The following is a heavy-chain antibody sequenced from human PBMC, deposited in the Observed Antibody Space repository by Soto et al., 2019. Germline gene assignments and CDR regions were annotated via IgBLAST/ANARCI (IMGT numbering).Heavy chain of an antibody. CDR3: ARDGFNIYYYDSSGPRWFDP. D-gene: IGHD3-22*01. CDR2: ISAYNGNT. CDR1: GYTFTKYG. J-gene: IGHJ5*02. Sequence: ASVKVSCKASGYTFTKYGINWVRQAPGQGLEWMGWISAYNGNTKYTQKLQGGVTVTTDTSTSTAYMELRSLISDDTAVYYCARDGFNIYYYDSSGPRWFDPWGQGTLVTVSS. V-gene: IGHV1-18*04.